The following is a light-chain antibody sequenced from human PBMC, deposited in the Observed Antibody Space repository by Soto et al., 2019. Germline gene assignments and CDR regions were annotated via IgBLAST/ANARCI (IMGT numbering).Light chain of an antibody. CDR1: SGHSSYA. J-gene: IGLJ2*01. CDR3: QTWGTGIVV. Sequence: QPVLTQSPSASASLGASVKLTCTLSSGHSSYAIAWHQQQPEKGPRYLMKLTSDGSHSQGDGIPDRFSGSSSGAERYLTISSLQSEDESDYYCQTWGTGIVVFGGGTKLTVL. V-gene: IGLV4-69*01. CDR2: LTSDGSH.